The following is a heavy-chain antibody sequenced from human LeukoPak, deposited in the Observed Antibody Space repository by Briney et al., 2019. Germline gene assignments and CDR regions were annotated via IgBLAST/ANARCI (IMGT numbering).Heavy chain of an antibody. D-gene: IGHD3-10*01. Sequence: SETLXXXXAVXXXSXSGYYWSWIRQPPGKGLEWIGEINHIGSTNYNPSLKSRVTISVDTSKNQFSLKLSSVTAADTAVYYCAREGGYYYGSGSYYTPRYYYYMDVWGKGTTVTVSS. CDR1: XXSXSGYY. CDR3: AREGGYYYGSGSYYTPRYYYYMDV. CDR2: INHIGST. J-gene: IGHJ6*03. V-gene: IGHV4-34*01.